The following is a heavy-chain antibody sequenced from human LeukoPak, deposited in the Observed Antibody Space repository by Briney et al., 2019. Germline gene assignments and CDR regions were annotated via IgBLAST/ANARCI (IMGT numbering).Heavy chain of an antibody. V-gene: IGHV4-39*01. D-gene: IGHD3-10*01. CDR2: IFYSGTT. CDR3: ERYESSSGFFDY. J-gene: IGHJ4*02. Sequence: PSETLSPTCSVSGGSISSSNYHCGWIRQPPGKGLEWIGSIFYSGTTYYNPSLKSRVTISVDTSKNQFSLVLRSVTAADTAVYSCERYESSSGFFDYWGQGTLVTVSS. CDR1: GGSISSSNYH.